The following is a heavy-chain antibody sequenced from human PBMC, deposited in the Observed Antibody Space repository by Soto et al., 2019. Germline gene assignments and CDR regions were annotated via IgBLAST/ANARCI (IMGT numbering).Heavy chain of an antibody. V-gene: IGHV4-34*01. CDR3: ARGVANRSSWYVSLWPYYYGMDV. J-gene: IGHJ6*02. CDR1: GGSFDPYY. CDR2: INHSGST. Sequence: SETLSLTCALYGGSFDPYYSSWICQPPLPMQPWMGEINHSGSTNYNPSLKSRVTISVDTSKNQFSLKLISVTAADTAVYYCARGVANRSSWYVSLWPYYYGMDVWGQGYTVTVS. D-gene: IGHD6-13*01.